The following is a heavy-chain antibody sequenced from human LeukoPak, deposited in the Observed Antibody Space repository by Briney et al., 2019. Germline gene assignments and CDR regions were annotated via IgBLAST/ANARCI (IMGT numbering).Heavy chain of an antibody. Sequence: GGSLRLSCAASGFTFSSYAMSWVRQAPGKGLEWVANIKTDGSEIHYVDSVRGRFTISRDNAKKSLYLQMSGLRAEDTAVYYCAKKDRLGPSGFDPWGQGTLVTVSS. V-gene: IGHV3-7*03. J-gene: IGHJ5*02. CDR2: IKTDGSEI. CDR3: AKKDRLGPSGFDP. CDR1: GFTFSSYA. D-gene: IGHD3-16*01.